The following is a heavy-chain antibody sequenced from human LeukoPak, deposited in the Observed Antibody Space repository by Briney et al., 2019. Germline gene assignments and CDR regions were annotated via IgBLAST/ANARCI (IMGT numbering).Heavy chain of an antibody. CDR2: IYHSGSA. D-gene: IGHD2-2*02. Sequence: SETLSLTCSVSGASISSDYWSWIRQPPGKVLEWIGSIYHSGSAYYNPSLKSRVTISVDTSKNQFSLKLSSVTAADTAVYYCVRYCSSTTCYTRAVDYWGQGTLVTVSS. J-gene: IGHJ4*02. CDR1: GASISSDY. V-gene: IGHV4-59*08. CDR3: VRYCSSTTCYTRAVDY.